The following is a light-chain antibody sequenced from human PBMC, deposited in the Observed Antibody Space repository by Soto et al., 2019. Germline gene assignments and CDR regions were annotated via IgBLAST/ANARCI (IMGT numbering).Light chain of an antibody. CDR2: KAS. Sequence: DIQMTQSTSTLSASVGDRVTITCRASQSISSWLAGYQQKPGKAPRLLIYKASSLESGVPSRFSGSGSGTEFTLTISSLQPDDFATYYCQQYNSYSTFGQGTKVEIK. CDR3: QQYNSYST. J-gene: IGKJ1*01. CDR1: QSISSW. V-gene: IGKV1-5*03.